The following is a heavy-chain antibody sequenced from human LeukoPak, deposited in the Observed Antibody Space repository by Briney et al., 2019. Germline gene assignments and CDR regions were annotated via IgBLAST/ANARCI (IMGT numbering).Heavy chain of an antibody. Sequence: GASVKVSCKASGFTFTSSAVQWVRQARGQRLELIGWIVVGSGNTNYAQKFQERVTITRDMSTSTAYMEPSSLRSEDTAVYYCAAVYSQELRFPPNWFDPWGQGTLVTVSS. CDR2: IVVGSGNT. J-gene: IGHJ5*02. CDR1: GFTFTSSA. CDR3: AAVYSQELRFPPNWFDP. V-gene: IGHV1-58*01. D-gene: IGHD3-3*01.